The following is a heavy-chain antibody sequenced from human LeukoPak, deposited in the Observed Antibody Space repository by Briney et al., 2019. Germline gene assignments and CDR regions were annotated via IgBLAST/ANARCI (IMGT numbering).Heavy chain of an antibody. CDR1: GGSISSYY. D-gene: IGHD2-15*01. Sequence: SETLSLTCTVSGGSISSYYWSWIRQPPGKGLEWIGYIYSSGSTNYNPSLKSRVTISVDTSKNQFSLKLSSVTAADTAVYYCARLNCSGGSCYPYYYYYYMDVWGKGTTVTVSS. J-gene: IGHJ6*03. CDR2: IYSSGST. CDR3: ARLNCSGGSCYPYYYYYYMDV. V-gene: IGHV4-59*08.